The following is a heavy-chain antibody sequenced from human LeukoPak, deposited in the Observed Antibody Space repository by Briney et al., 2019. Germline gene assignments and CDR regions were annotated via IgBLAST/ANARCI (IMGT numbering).Heavy chain of an antibody. D-gene: IGHD3-10*01. CDR3: ATDLIYLRGFDP. J-gene: IGHJ5*02. CDR1: GYTLTELS. CDR2: FDPEDGET. Sequence: ASVKVSCKVSGYTLTELSMHWVRQAPGKGLEWMGGFDPEDGETIYAQKFQGRVTMTEDTSTDTAYMELSSLRSEDTAAYYCATDLIYLRGFDPWGQGTLVTVSS. V-gene: IGHV1-24*01.